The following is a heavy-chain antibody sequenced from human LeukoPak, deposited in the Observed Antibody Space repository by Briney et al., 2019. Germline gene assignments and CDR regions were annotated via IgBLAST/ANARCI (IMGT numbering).Heavy chain of an antibody. Sequence: ASVKVSCKVSGYSLIEVAMHWVRQAPGTGLEWVGSFDPEDGEDGETHYAQKFQGRVTMTEDASTDTAYMELSSLRSEATAVYYCAMTDRYAGRPFDYWGQGTLVTVSS. V-gene: IGHV1-24*01. J-gene: IGHJ4*02. CDR2: FDPEDGEDGET. D-gene: IGHD1-1*01. CDR3: AMTDRYAGRPFDY. CDR1: GYSLIEVA.